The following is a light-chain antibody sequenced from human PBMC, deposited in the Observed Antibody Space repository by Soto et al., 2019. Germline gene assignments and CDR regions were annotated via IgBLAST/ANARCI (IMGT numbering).Light chain of an antibody. CDR1: SGSIASNY. CDR3: QSYDSSNQGVV. J-gene: IGLJ2*01. V-gene: IGLV6-57*04. CDR2: EDN. Sequence: NFMLTQPHSVSESPGKTVTISCTRSSGSIASNYVQWYQQRPGSAPTTVIYEDNQRPSVVPDRFSGSIDSSSNSASLTISGLKTEDEADYYCQSYDSSNQGVVFGGGTKLTVL.